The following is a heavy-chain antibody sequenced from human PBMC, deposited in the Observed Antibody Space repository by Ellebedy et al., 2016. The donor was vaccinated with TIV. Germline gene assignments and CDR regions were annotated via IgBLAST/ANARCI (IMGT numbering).Heavy chain of an antibody. CDR2: IDPSNSNA. V-gene: IGHV5-10-1*01. J-gene: IGHJ6*02. D-gene: IGHD3-16*01. Sequence: GESLKISCKGSGYIFTNLWISWVRQMPGKGLEWMGRIDPSNSNANYSPSFQGHVTISVAKSISTAYLQWNNLRASDTAMYYCASLWDTVPGDSYTMDVWGQGTTVTVSS. CDR1: GYIFTNLW. CDR3: ASLWDTVPGDSYTMDV.